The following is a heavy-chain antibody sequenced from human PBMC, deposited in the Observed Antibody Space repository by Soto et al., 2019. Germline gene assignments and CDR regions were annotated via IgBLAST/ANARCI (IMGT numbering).Heavy chain of an antibody. D-gene: IGHD1-1*01. J-gene: IGHJ4*02. V-gene: IGHV1-18*01. Sequence: QVHLVQSGAEVKKPGASVKVSCKASGYTFTSYSITWVRQAPGQGLEWMGWISAHNGNTDYAQKLQGRVIVTRDTSTSTAYMELRSLISDDTAVYYSARGRYGDYWGQAALVTVSS. CDR2: ISAHNGNT. CDR3: ARGRYGDY. CDR1: GYTFTSYS.